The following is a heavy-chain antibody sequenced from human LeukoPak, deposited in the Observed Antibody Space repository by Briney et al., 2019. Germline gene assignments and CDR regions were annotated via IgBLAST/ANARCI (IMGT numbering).Heavy chain of an antibody. D-gene: IGHD6-13*01. J-gene: IGHJ6*04. CDR1: GGSISSYY. CDR3: TRDIGSFRQDV. CDR2: IYYSGST. Sequence: SETLSLTCTVSGGSISSYYWSWIRQPPGKGLEWIGYIYYSGSTNYNPSLNSRVTISRDTSKNQFSLKVNSVTAADTAVYYCTRDIGSFRQDVWGKGTTVTVSS. V-gene: IGHV4-59*12.